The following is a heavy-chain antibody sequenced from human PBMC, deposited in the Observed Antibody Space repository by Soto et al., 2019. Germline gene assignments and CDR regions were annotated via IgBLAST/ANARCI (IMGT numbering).Heavy chain of an antibody. J-gene: IGHJ4*02. Sequence: GGSLRLSCAASGFTFNTYWMHWVRQAPGKGLVWVSVIYSGGSTYYADSVKGRFSISRDNYKNKLYLQMNRLRAEETAVYYCARDPGQDEAMYYWGQGTLVTVSS. CDR2: IYSGGST. V-gene: IGHV3-66*01. CDR3: ARDPGQDEAMYY. CDR1: GFTFNTYW.